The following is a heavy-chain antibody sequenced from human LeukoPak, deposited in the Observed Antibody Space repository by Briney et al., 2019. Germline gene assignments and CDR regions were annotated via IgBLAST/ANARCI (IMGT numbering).Heavy chain of an antibody. CDR2: INHSGST. J-gene: IGHJ3*02. D-gene: IGHD6-13*01. CDR1: GGSFSGYY. V-gene: IGHV4-34*01. Sequence: SETLSLTCAVYGGSFSGYYWSWLRQPPGKGLEWMGEINHSGSTNYNPSLKSRVTISVDTSKNQFSLKLSSVTAADTAVYYSARGKASSSWYAPLAFDIWGQGTMVTVSS. CDR3: ARGKASSSWYAPLAFDI.